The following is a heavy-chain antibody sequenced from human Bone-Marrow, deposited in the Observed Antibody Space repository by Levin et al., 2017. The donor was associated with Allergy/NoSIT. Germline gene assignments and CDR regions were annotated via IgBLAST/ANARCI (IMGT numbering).Heavy chain of an antibody. CDR3: ARDMYSAWTMISFDY. D-gene: IGHD1-26*01. V-gene: IGHV3-48*04. CDR2: ISSTSSTI. Sequence: GGSLRLSCAASGFTFSSYSMNWVRQAPGKGLEWVSYISSTSSTIYYADSVKGRFAISRDNAKSSLYLQMNSLRAEDTAVYYCARDMYSAWTMISFDYWGQGTLVTVSS. CDR1: GFTFSSYS. J-gene: IGHJ4*02.